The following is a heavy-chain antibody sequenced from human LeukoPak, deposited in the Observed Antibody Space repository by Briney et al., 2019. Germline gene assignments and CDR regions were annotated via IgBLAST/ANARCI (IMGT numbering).Heavy chain of an antibody. CDR3: AREARNTRAFDI. CDR1: GGSFGGYY. CDR2: INHSGST. J-gene: IGHJ3*02. D-gene: IGHD1-14*01. Sequence: SETLSLTCAVYGGSFGGYYWSWIRQPPGKGLEWIGEINHSGSTNYNPSLKSRVTISVDTSKNQFSLKLSSVTAADTAVYYCAREARNTRAFDIWGQGTMVTVSS. V-gene: IGHV4-34*01.